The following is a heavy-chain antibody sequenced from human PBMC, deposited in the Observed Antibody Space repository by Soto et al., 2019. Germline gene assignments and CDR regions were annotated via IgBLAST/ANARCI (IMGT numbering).Heavy chain of an antibody. Sequence: GALVKVSCKASEYTFPSYDINWVLQATGQGLEWMGWMNPNSGNTGYAQKFQGRVTMTRNTSISTAYMELSSLRSEDTAVYYCARGVNTKVRRLRWFDPCGQGTLVNLSS. J-gene: IGHJ5*02. CDR2: MNPNSGNT. CDR3: ARGVNTKVRRLRWFDP. V-gene: IGHV1-8*01. D-gene: IGHD3-10*01. CDR1: EYTFPSYD.